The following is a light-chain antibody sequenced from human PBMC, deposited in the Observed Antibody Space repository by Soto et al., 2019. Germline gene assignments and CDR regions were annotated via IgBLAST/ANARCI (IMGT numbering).Light chain of an antibody. J-gene: IGKJ3*01. CDR1: QGINIF. Sequence: DIQLTQSPSFLSASVGDRVTITCRASQGINIFLAWFQQKPGKAPNLLISAASTLQSGVPSRFSGSGSGTNFTLTISSLQPEDFATYYCQQVNSYPPLTFGPGTKVDIK. V-gene: IGKV1-9*01. CDR2: AAS. CDR3: QQVNSYPPLT.